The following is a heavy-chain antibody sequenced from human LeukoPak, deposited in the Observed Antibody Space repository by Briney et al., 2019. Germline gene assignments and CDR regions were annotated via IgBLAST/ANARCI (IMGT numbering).Heavy chain of an antibody. CDR2: IIPIFGTA. D-gene: IGHD3-22*01. Sequence: ASVTVSFTASGGTFSSYAISWVRQAPGQGLEWMGGIIPIFGTANYAQKFQGRVTITADESTSTAYMELSSLRSEDTAVYYCARGAHYDSSGLCFYYWGQGTLVTVSS. J-gene: IGHJ4*02. V-gene: IGHV1-69*13. CDR1: GGTFSSYA. CDR3: ARGAHYDSSGLCFYY.